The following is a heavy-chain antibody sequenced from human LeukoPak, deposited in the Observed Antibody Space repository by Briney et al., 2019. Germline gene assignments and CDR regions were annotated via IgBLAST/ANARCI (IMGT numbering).Heavy chain of an antibody. CDR1: GFTFSSYG. Sequence: PERSLRLSCAASGFTFSSYGMHWVRQAPGKGLEGVAIIWSDGNNKYYADSVKGRFTISRDNSKNTLYLQMSSLRAEDTAVYYCARARGLGFTMGYFDSWGQGTLVTVFS. CDR3: ARARGLGFTMGYFDS. CDR2: IWSDGNNK. D-gene: IGHD3-16*01. V-gene: IGHV3-33*01. J-gene: IGHJ4*02.